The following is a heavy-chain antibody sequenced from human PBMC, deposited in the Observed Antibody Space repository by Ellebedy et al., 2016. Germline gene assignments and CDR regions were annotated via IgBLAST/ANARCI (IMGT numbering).Heavy chain of an antibody. CDR2: INPNSGGT. D-gene: IGHD3-10*01. CDR3: ARDGIRFGPGSSNYYGMDV. V-gene: IGHV1-2*02. J-gene: IGHJ6*02. CDR1: GYTFTGYY. Sequence: ASVKVSXXASGYTFTGYYLHWVRQAPGQGVEWMGWINPNSGGTDYAQKIQGRVTMTRETSTSTAYMELSRLRSDDTAVYYCARDGIRFGPGSSNYYGMDVWGQGTTVTVSS.